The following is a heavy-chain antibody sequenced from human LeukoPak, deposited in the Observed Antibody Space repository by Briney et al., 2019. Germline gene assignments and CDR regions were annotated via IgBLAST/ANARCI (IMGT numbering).Heavy chain of an antibody. CDR1: GFTFSSYA. Sequence: GESLKISCAASGFTFSSYAMSWVRQAPGKGLEWVSAISGSGGSTYYADSVKGRFTISRDNSKNTLYLQMNSLRAEDTAVYYCATRKRGISDAFDIWGQGTMVTVSS. CDR2: ISGSGGST. V-gene: IGHV3-23*01. J-gene: IGHJ3*02. D-gene: IGHD2-15*01. CDR3: ATRKRGISDAFDI.